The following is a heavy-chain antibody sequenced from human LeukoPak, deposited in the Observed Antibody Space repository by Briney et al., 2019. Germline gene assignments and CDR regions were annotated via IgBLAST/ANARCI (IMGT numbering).Heavy chain of an antibody. CDR3: ARDQWLAYYYHGMDV. J-gene: IGHJ6*02. CDR2: ITNNGSTI. V-gene: IGHV3-48*03. Sequence: QSGGSLRLSCAASGFTFSTYAMNWVRQAPGKGLEWVSYITNNGSTIYYADSVKGRFTISRDKAENSLYLHMNSLRAEDTAIYYCARDQWLAYYYHGMDVWGQGTTVTVSS. CDR1: GFTFSTYA. D-gene: IGHD6-19*01.